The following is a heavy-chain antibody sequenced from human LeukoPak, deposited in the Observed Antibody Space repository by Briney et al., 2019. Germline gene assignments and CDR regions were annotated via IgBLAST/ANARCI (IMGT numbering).Heavy chain of an antibody. Sequence: GESLKISCKASGYSFINDWIGWVRQMPGKGLDWMGIIYPADSDTRYSPSFRGQVSISADKSISTAYLQWSSLKASDTAMYYCARHSPTSSSGILGGVDYWGQGTLVTVSS. CDR3: ARHSPTSSSGILGGVDY. V-gene: IGHV5-51*01. CDR1: GYSFINDW. J-gene: IGHJ4*02. D-gene: IGHD3-16*01. CDR2: IYPADSDT.